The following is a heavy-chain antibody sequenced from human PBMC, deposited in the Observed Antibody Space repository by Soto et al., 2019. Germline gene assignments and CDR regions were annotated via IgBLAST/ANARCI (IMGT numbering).Heavy chain of an antibody. CDR3: ARGGGFCGDDCYKGGIDY. J-gene: IGHJ4*02. Sequence: QVQLVESGGGVVQPGRSLRLSCAASGFAFSPYAMHWVRQAPGKGLEWVADISYDGNDKFYADSVKGRFTISRDNSKNTLYLQMNSLRPEDTAIYYCARGGGFCGDDCYKGGIDYWGQGTLVTVSS. CDR2: ISYDGNDK. V-gene: IGHV3-30-3*01. D-gene: IGHD2-21*02. CDR1: GFAFSPYA.